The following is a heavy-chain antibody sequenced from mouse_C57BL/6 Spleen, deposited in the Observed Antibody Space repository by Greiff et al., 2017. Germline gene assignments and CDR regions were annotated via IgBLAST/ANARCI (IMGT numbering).Heavy chain of an antibody. CDR1: GYAFSSSW. CDR2: IYPGDGDT. CDR3: ARSGDGYYGDWYFDV. J-gene: IGHJ1*03. Sequence: VQLQESGPELVKPGASVKISCKASGYAFSSSWMNWVKQRPGKGLEWIGRIYPGDGDTTYNEKFKGKATLTADKSSSTAYMELRSLTSEDSAVYFCARSGDGYYGDWYFDVWGTGTTVTVSS. D-gene: IGHD2-3*01. V-gene: IGHV1-82*01.